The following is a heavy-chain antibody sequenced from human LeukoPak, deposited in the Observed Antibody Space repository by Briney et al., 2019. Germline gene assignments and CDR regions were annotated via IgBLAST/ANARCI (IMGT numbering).Heavy chain of an antibody. J-gene: IGHJ3*02. Sequence: ASVKVSCKASGYTFTSYYMHWVRQAPGQGLEWMGIINPSGGSTSYAQKFQGRVTMTRDMSTSTVYMELSSLRSEDTAVYYCARGGSSSWYLSAFDIWGQGTMVTVSS. V-gene: IGHV1-46*01. CDR2: INPSGGST. CDR3: ARGGSSSWYLSAFDI. D-gene: IGHD6-13*01. CDR1: GYTFTSYY.